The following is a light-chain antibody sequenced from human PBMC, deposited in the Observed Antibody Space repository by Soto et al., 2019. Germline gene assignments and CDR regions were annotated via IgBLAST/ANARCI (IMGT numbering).Light chain of an antibody. J-gene: IGLJ2*01. CDR3: CSNVGVYTFV. CDR2: EVS. CDR1: SSDIGKYNR. V-gene: IGLV2-23*02. Sequence: QSALTQPASVSGSPGQSITISCTGSSSDIGKYNRVSWYQQHSGNVPQLILYEVSRRPSGVPTRFTGSKSGNTASLTISGLQSEDEADYYCCSNVGVYTFVFGGGTKLTVL.